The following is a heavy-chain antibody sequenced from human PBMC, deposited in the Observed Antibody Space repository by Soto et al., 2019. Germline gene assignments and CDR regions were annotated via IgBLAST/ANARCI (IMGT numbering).Heavy chain of an antibody. CDR3: ARQRTTVVTQAYFDH. CDR1: GESISSSSYY. V-gene: IGHV4-39*01. J-gene: IGHJ4*02. D-gene: IGHD2-21*02. Sequence: SETLSLTCIVSGESISSSSYYWGWIRQPPGKGLEWIGSIYYSGRTYYNPSFKSRVTISIDTSKNQFSLKLSSVTATDTAVYYCARQRTTVVTQAYFDHWGQGALITVS. CDR2: IYYSGRT.